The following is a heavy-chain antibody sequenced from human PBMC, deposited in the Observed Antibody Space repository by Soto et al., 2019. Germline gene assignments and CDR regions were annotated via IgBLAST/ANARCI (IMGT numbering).Heavy chain of an antibody. CDR2: TYYRSKWYN. CDR3: ARDLGGGGYRYSGSNWFDP. V-gene: IGHV6-1*01. D-gene: IGHD1-26*01. J-gene: IGHJ5*02. Sequence: SQTLSLTCAISGDSVSSNSAAWNWIRQSPSRGLEWLGRTYYRSKWYNDYAVSVKSRITINPDTSKNQFSLQLNSVTPEDPAVYYWARDLGGGGYRYSGSNWFDPWGQGTLVTVSS. CDR1: GDSVSSNSAA.